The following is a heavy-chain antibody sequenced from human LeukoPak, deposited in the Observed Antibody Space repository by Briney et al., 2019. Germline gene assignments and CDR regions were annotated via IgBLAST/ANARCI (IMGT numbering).Heavy chain of an antibody. CDR1: GYTFTSYD. D-gene: IGHD3-3*01. J-gene: IGHJ4*02. V-gene: IGHV1-8*01. Sequence: ASVKVSCKASGYTFTSYDINWVRQATGQGLEWMGWMNPNSGNTGYAQKFQGRVTMTRNTSISTAYMELSSLRSEDTAVYYCARVGSDYYDFWSGSPASMDVWGQGTLVTVSS. CDR3: ARVGSDYYDFWSGSPASMDV. CDR2: MNPNSGNT.